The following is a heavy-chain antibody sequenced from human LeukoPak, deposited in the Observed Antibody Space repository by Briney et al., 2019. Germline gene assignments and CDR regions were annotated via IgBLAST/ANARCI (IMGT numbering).Heavy chain of an antibody. CDR3: ASSRNGY. CDR2: ISSSSSYT. J-gene: IGHJ4*02. Sequence: PGGSLRLSCVASGLPIADFAMHWVRQAPGKGLEWVSYISSSSSYTNYADSVKGRFTISRDNAKNSLYLQMNSLRAEDTAVYYCASSRNGYWGQGTLVTVSS. CDR1: GLPIADFA. V-gene: IGHV3-11*06.